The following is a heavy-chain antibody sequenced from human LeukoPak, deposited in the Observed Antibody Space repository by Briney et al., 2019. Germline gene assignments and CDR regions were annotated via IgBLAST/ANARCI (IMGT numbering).Heavy chain of an antibody. CDR2: ISSSSSYI. CDR3: AAGYCSGGSCYRSFDY. D-gene: IGHD2-15*01. Sequence: GGSLRLSCAASGFTFSSYSVNWVRQAPGKGLEWVSSISSSSSYIYYADSVKGRFTISRDNAKNSLYLQMNSLRAEDTAVYYCAAGYCSGGSCYRSFDYWGQGTLVTVSS. V-gene: IGHV3-21*01. CDR1: GFTFSSYS. J-gene: IGHJ4*02.